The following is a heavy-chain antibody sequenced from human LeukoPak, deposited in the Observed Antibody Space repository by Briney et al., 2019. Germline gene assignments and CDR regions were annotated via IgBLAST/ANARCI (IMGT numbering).Heavy chain of an antibody. D-gene: IGHD4-17*01. J-gene: IGHJ6*02. CDR1: GFTFSNYW. CDR3: ARDRRSRDYGDLRVYYYGMDV. V-gene: IGHV3-7*05. CDR2: IKQDGSDK. Sequence: GGSLRLSCEGSGFTFSNYWINWVRQAPGKGLEWVANIKQDGSDKYYVDSVKGRFTISRDNVKKTPYLQLNSLRAEDTAVYYCARDRRSRDYGDLRVYYYGMDVWGQGTTVTVSS.